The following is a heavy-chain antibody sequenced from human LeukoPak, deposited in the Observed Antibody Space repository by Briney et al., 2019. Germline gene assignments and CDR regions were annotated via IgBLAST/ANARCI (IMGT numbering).Heavy chain of an antibody. CDR3: ARESIAARVNYYYYYMDV. J-gene: IGHJ6*03. CDR2: VGISSGNT. Sequence: GGSLRLSCAASGFTFSDYSMNWVRQAPGKGLEWISYVGISSGNTKYADSVKGRFTISGDKAKNSLYLQMNSLRVEDTAVYYCARESIAARVNYYYYYMDVWGKGTTVTVSS. CDR1: GFTFSDYS. V-gene: IGHV3-48*01. D-gene: IGHD6-6*01.